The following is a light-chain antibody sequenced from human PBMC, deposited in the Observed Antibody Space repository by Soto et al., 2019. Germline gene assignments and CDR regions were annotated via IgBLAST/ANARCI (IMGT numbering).Light chain of an antibody. CDR1: QSVSSY. CDR2: DAS. J-gene: IGKJ4*01. V-gene: IGKV3-11*01. Sequence: EIVLTQSPATLSLSPGERATLSCRASQSVSSYLAWYQQKPGQAPRLLIYDASNRATGIPARFSGSGSGTDFTLTISSLEPEEFAVYYCQQRSNSPPSTFGGGTNVDIK. CDR3: QQRSNSPPST.